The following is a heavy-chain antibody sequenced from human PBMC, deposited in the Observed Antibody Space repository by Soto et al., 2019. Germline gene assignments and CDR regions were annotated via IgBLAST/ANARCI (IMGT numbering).Heavy chain of an antibody. D-gene: IGHD2-8*01. Sequence: EVQVLESGGGLVQTGGSLRLSCAASGFTFSDYAMSWVRQVPGKGLEWISIIMKRGDITYYADSVKGRFTISRDNCRDTLYLQMNSLRVEDTSVYYCAKNPGMAYHNYHRDVWGKGTSVTVSS. CDR2: IMKRGDIT. J-gene: IGHJ6*03. V-gene: IGHV3-23*01. CDR3: AKNPGMAYHNYHRDV. CDR1: GFTFSDYA.